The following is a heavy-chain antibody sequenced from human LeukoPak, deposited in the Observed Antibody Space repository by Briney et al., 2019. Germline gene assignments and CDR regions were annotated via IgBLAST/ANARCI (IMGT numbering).Heavy chain of an antibody. J-gene: IGHJ4*02. Sequence: SETLSLTCTVSGDSISSYYWSWIRQPPGKGLEWIGYIYHSGSTNYNPSLKSRVTISADTSKDQFSLKLASVTAADTAVYYCARLSTLKYYFDYWGQGTLVTVSS. V-gene: IGHV4-59*01. CDR3: ARLSTLKYYFDY. D-gene: IGHD2/OR15-2a*01. CDR2: IYHSGST. CDR1: GDSISSYY.